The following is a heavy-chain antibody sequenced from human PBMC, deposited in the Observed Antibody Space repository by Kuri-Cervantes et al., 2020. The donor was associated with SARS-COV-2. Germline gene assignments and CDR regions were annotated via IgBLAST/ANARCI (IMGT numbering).Heavy chain of an antibody. CDR3: TTDSITGPIMDV. Sequence: GESLKISCAASGFTFSGSAMHWVRQASGKGLEWVGRIRSKANSYATAYAASVKGRFTISRDDSKNTLYLQMNSLKTEDTAVYYCTTDSITGPIMDVWGKGTTVTVSS. CDR1: GFTFSGSA. D-gene: IGHD1-20*01. J-gene: IGHJ6*03. V-gene: IGHV3-73*01. CDR2: IRSKANSYAT.